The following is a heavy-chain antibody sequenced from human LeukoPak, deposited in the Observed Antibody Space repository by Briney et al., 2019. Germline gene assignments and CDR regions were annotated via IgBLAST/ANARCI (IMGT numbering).Heavy chain of an antibody. D-gene: IGHD4-11*01. V-gene: IGHV4-59*02. CDR3: ARYSNHVDYFDS. CDR1: GDSVSSHY. Sequence: SETLYLTCTVSGDSVSSHYWSWIRQPPGKGLEWIAYVYYIGTSNYNPSLKSRVTISIDTSKNQFSLKLISVTAADTAVYYCARYSNHVDYFDSWGQGTLVTVSS. J-gene: IGHJ4*02. CDR2: VYYIGTS.